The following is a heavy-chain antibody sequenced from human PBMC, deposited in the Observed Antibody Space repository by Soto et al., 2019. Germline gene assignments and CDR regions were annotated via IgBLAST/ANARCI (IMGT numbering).Heavy chain of an antibody. Sequence: ETLSLTYAVSGGSFSGYYWSWIRQPPGKGLEWIGEINHSGSTNYNPSLKSRVTISVDTSKNQFSLKLSSVTAADTAVYYCARQREAGRGSFDIWGQGTTVT. CDR2: INHSGST. J-gene: IGHJ3*02. V-gene: IGHV4-34*01. D-gene: IGHD6-25*01. CDR3: ARQREAGRGSFDI. CDR1: GGSFSGYY.